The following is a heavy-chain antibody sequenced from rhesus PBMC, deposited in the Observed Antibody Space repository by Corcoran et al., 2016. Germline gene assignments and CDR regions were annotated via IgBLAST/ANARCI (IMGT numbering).Heavy chain of an antibody. CDR3: ARGPLRGAPNANFDY. CDR2: ISGSGGST. J-gene: IGHJ4*01. D-gene: IGHD2-2*01. CDR1: GGSISSNY. Sequence: QLQLQESGPGLVKPSETLSLTCAVSGGSISSNYWSWIRQPPGKGLEWIGRISGSGGSTHYNPYLKGRFTISTDTSKNQFSLKLSSVTAADTAVYYCARGPLRGAPNANFDYWGQGVLVTVSS. V-gene: IGHV4-173*01.